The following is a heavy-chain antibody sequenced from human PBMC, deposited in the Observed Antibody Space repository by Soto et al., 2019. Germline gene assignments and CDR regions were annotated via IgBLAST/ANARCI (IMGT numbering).Heavy chain of an antibody. CDR3: ARDSAYDFWSGYTYWYFDL. D-gene: IGHD3-3*01. CDR2: ISAYNGNT. V-gene: IGHV1-18*01. Sequence: ASVKVSCKXSGYTFTSYGISWVRQAPGQGLEWMGWISAYNGNTNYAQKLQGRVTMTTDTSTSTAYMELRSLRSDDTAVYYCARDSAYDFWSGYTYWYFDLWGRGTLVTVSS. CDR1: GYTFTSYG. J-gene: IGHJ2*01.